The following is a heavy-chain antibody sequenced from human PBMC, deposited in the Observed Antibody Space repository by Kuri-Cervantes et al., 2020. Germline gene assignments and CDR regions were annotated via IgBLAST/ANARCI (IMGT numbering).Heavy chain of an antibody. CDR1: GYTFTKYY. CDR2: INPSGGST. J-gene: IGHJ4*02. Sequence: ASVKVSCKASGYTFTKYYIHWVRQAPGQGLEWMGMINPSGGSTTFARKFQGRVTMTSFTSTSTLYVQLSSLRPEDTAVYYCARDQFDYDSSGIFDYWGQGTLVTVSS. V-gene: IGHV1-46*01. CDR3: ARDQFDYDSSGIFDY. D-gene: IGHD3-22*01.